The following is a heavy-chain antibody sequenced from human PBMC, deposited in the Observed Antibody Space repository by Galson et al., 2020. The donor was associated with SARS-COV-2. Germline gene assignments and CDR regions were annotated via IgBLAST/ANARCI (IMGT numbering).Heavy chain of an antibody. V-gene: IGHV3-30*04. J-gene: IGHJ6*02. CDR1: GFTFRSNA. Sequence: GGYLRLSCAASGFTFRSNAMHWVRQAQGKGLEWVAVISYDGSNTYYADSVKCRFTISRDNSKNTLYLQMNSLRAEDTAVYYCARDPHYYYYYGMDVWGQGTTVTVSS. CDR2: ISYDGSNT. CDR3: ARDPHYYYYYGMDV.